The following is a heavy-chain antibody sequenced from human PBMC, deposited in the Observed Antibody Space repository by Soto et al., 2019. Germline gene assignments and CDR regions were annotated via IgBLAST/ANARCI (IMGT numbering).Heavy chain of an antibody. CDR3: APSGSSGWDFDY. V-gene: IGHV3-48*02. Sequence: EVQLVESGGGLIQPGGSLRLSCATSGFVFSSYSMNWARQAPGKGLEWVSYISGSRSRSGYSIYYADSVKGRFTISRDNAKNSLYLQRNGLRDEDTAVYYCAPSGSSGWDFDYWGQGTLVTVSS. J-gene: IGHJ4*02. CDR2: ISGSRSRSGYSI. CDR1: GFVFSSYS. D-gene: IGHD6-19*01.